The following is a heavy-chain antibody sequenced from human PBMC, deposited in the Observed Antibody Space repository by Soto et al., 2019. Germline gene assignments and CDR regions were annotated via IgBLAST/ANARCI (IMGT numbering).Heavy chain of an antibody. D-gene: IGHD1-26*01. CDR3: ASHSGSFDF. V-gene: IGHV3-66*04. J-gene: IGHJ4*02. CDR2: IYNDGST. CDR1: GLTVSSNY. Sequence: EVQLVESGGGLVQPGGSLRLSCVASGLTVSSNYMSWVRQAPGKGLEGVSIIYNDGSTYYADSVQGRFTISRDNSKNTLSLQMNSLRAEDTAVYYCASHSGSFDFWGQGTLVTVSS.